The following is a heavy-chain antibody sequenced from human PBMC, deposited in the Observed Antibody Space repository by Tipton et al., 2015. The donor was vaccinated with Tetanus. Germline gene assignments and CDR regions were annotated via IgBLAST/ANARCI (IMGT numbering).Heavy chain of an antibody. CDR1: GDSVSTGNFY. D-gene: IGHD4-17*01. CDR2: IHHSGLA. CDR3: ARDERYGDYVY. J-gene: IGHJ4*02. Sequence: TLSLTCTVSGDSVSTGNFYWSWIRQPPGKGLEWIAFIHHSGLAFSKPSLKSRVSISIDTSQNQFSLKLTSVTAADTAVYYCARDERYGDYVYWGQGALVTVSS. V-gene: IGHV4-30-4*01.